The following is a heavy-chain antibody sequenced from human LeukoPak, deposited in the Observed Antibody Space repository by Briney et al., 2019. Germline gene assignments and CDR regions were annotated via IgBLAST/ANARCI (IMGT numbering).Heavy chain of an antibody. V-gene: IGHV1-2*02. Sequence: ASVKVSCEASGYTFTGYYMHWVRQAPGQGLEWMGGVNPNSGGTNYAQKFQGRVTMTRDTSISTAYMELSRLRSDDTAVYYCARGHCSSTSCYPFDYWGQGTLVTVSS. CDR1: GYTFTGYY. J-gene: IGHJ4*02. CDR2: VNPNSGGT. D-gene: IGHD2-2*01. CDR3: ARGHCSSTSCYPFDY.